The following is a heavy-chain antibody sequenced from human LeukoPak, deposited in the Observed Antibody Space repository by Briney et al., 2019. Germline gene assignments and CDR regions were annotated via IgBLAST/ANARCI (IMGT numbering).Heavy chain of an antibody. Sequence: GGSLRLSCAASGFSFSSYEMNWVRQAPGKGLEWVSSITSGGGGTYYADSVKGRFTISRDNSRNTLYLQMDSLRAEDTALYYCARRNPTTVKYFDYWGQGTLVTVSS. CDR2: ITSGGGGT. CDR1: GFSFSSYE. D-gene: IGHD4-17*01. CDR3: ARRNPTTVKYFDY. J-gene: IGHJ4*02. V-gene: IGHV3-23*01.